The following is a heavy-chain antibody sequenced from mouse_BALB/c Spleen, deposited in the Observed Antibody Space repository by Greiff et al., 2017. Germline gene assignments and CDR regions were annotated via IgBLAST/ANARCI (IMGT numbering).Heavy chain of an antibody. Sequence: EVMLVESGGDLVKPGGSLKLSCAASGFTFSSYGMSWVRQTPDKRLEWVATISSGGSYTYYPDSVKGRFTISRDNAKNTLYLQMSSLKSEDTAMYYCARQAPIRLMDYWGQGTSVTVSS. D-gene: IGHD6-5*01. CDR3: ARQAPIRLMDY. J-gene: IGHJ4*01. CDR2: ISSGGSYT. V-gene: IGHV5-6*01. CDR1: GFTFSSYG.